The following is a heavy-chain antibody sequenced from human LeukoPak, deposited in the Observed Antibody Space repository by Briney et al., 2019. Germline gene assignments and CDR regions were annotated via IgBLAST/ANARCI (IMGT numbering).Heavy chain of an antibody. J-gene: IGHJ4*02. D-gene: IGHD3-16*02. CDR2: INPNSGGT. Sequence: ASVKVSCKASGYTFIDYYMHWVRQAPGQGLEWMGWINPNSGGTNYAQKLQGRVTMTTDTSTSTAYMELRSLRSDDTAVYYCARDMITFGGVIVDYWGQGTLVTVSS. CDR3: ARDMITFGGVIVDY. CDR1: GYTFIDYY. V-gene: IGHV1-2*02.